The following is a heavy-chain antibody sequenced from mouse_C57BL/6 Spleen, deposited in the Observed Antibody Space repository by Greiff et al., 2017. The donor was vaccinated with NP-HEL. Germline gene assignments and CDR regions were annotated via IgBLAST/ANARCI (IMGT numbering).Heavy chain of an antibody. D-gene: IGHD3-1*01. Sequence: VQLQQSGPELVKPGASVKISCKASGYTFTDYYMNWVKQSHGKSLEWIGDINPNNGGTSYNQKFKGKATLTVDKSSSTAYMEIRSLTSEDSAVYYCARLGYFDYWGQGTTLTVSS. V-gene: IGHV1-26*01. J-gene: IGHJ2*01. CDR1: GYTFTDYY. CDR2: INPNNGGT. CDR3: ARLGYFDY.